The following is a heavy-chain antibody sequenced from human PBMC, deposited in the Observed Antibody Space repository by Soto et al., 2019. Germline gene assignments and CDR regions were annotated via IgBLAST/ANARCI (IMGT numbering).Heavy chain of an antibody. V-gene: IGHV3-33*01. Sequence: QVQLVESGGGVVQPGRSLRLSCAASGFTFSTYVMHWVRQAPGKGLEWVAAIWYDSSNIYYADSVKGRFTISRDNSKNTLYLQMNRLRGDDTAVYYCAREGSGSPLDYWGQGNLVTVSS. CDR2: IWYDSSNI. CDR1: GFTFSTYV. CDR3: AREGSGSPLDY. J-gene: IGHJ4*02. D-gene: IGHD1-26*01.